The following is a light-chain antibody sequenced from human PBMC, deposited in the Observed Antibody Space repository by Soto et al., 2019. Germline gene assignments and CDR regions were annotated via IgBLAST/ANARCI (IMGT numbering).Light chain of an antibody. CDR1: QSVGRNY. Sequence: EIVLTQSPGTLSLSPGERATLSCRASQSVGRNYLAWYQQKPGQAPRLLIYGASSRATGISDRFSGSGSGTDFALNISRLEPEDFAVYYCQQYASSPLTFGGGTKVEIK. CDR3: QQYASSPLT. V-gene: IGKV3-20*01. CDR2: GAS. J-gene: IGKJ4*01.